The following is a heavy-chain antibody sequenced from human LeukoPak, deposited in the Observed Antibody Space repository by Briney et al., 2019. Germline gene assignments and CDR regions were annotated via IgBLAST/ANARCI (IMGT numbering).Heavy chain of an antibody. CDR3: ARDAFRGDFDY. D-gene: IGHD2/OR15-2a*01. Sequence: GGSLRLSCAASGFTFSSYSMNWVRQAPGKGLEWVSSISSSSSYIYYADSVKGRFTISRDNAKNSLYLQMNSMRAEDTAVYYCARDAFRGDFDYWGQGTLVTVSS. CDR1: GFTFSSYS. J-gene: IGHJ4*02. CDR2: ISSSSSYI. V-gene: IGHV3-21*01.